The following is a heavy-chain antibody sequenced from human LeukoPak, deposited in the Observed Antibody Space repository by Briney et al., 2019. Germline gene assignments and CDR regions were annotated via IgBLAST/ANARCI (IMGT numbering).Heavy chain of an antibody. V-gene: IGHV3-48*03. Sequence: PGGSLRLSCAASGFTFSSYEMNWVRQAPGKGLEWVSYISSSGSTIYYADSVKGRFAISRDNAKNSLYLQMNSLRAEDTAVYYCAELGITMIGGVWGKGTTVTISS. CDR1: GFTFSSYE. CDR3: AELGITMIGGV. CDR2: ISSSGSTI. D-gene: IGHD3-10*02. J-gene: IGHJ6*04.